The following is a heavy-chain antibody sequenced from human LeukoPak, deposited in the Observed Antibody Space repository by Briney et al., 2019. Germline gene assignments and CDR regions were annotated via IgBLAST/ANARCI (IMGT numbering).Heavy chain of an antibody. V-gene: IGHV5-51*01. CDR2: IYPGDSDT. CDR3: ARRSGLVRGVIIKGDNWFDP. CDR1: GYSFTSYW. J-gene: IGHJ5*02. D-gene: IGHD3-10*01. Sequence: GESLKISCKGSGYSFTSYWIGWVRQMPGKGLEWMVIIYPGDSDTRYSPSFQGQVTISADKSISTAYLQWSSLKASDTAMYYCARRSGLVRGVIIKGDNWFDPWGQGTLVTVSS.